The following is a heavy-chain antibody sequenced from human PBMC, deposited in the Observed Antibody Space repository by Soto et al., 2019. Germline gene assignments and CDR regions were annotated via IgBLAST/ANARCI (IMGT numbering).Heavy chain of an antibody. V-gene: IGHV3-33*01. D-gene: IGHD3-3*01. CDR2: IWYDGSNK. CDR1: GFTFSSYG. Sequence: GGSLRLSCAASGFTFSSYGMHWVRQAPGKGLEWVAVIWYDGSNKYYADSVKGRFTISRDNAKNSLYLQMNSLRAEDTAVYYCAAPLYDFWSGYYPKPFDYWGQGTLVTVSS. J-gene: IGHJ4*02. CDR3: AAPLYDFWSGYYPKPFDY.